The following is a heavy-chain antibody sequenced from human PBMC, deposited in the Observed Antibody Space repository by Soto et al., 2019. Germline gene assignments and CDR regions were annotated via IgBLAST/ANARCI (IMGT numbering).Heavy chain of an antibody. Sequence: QLQLQESGPGLVKPSETLSLTCTVSGGSISSISYYLGWIRQPPGKGFEWIGRIYYSGSTYYNPSLLSRVTISIDTSKNQFSLKVSSVTAADTAVYYCARQGVVVPAARYYYGMDAWCQGSTVTVSS. D-gene: IGHD2-2*01. CDR2: IYYSGST. CDR1: GGSISSISYY. J-gene: IGHJ6*02. V-gene: IGHV4-39*01. CDR3: ARQGVVVPAARYYYGMDA.